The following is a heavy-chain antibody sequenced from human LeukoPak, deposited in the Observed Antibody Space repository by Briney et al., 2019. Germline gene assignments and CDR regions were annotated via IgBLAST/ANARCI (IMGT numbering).Heavy chain of an antibody. D-gene: IGHD6-19*01. CDR3: ATQGIAVAGTYYFDY. J-gene: IGHJ4*02. V-gene: IGHV5-51*01. Sequence: GASLKISCKGSGYSFTSYWIGWVRQMPGKGLEWMGIIYPGDSDTRYSPSFQGQVTISADKSISTAYLQWSSLKAADTAMYYCATQGIAVAGTYYFDYWGQGTLVTVSS. CDR1: GYSFTSYW. CDR2: IYPGDSDT.